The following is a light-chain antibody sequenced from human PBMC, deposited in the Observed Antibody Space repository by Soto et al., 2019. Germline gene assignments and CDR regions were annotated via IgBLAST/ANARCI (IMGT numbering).Light chain of an antibody. CDR1: SSDVGGYNY. J-gene: IGLJ2*01. V-gene: IGLV2-14*03. CDR3: SSYTSSNTL. CDR2: DVS. Sequence: QSALTQPASVSGSPGQSITISCSGISSDVGGYNYVSWYQQHPGKAPKLMIYDVSDRPSGVSNRFSGSKSGNTASLTISGLQPEDEADYYCSSYTSSNTLFGGGTQLTVL.